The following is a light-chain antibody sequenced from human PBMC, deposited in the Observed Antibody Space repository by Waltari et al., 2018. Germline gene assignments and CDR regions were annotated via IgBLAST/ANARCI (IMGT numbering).Light chain of an antibody. CDR3: QTWGPGIRV. J-gene: IGLJ3*02. Sequence: QLALTQSPSASASLGASVKFTCTLSSGHSNYAIAWHQQQPEKGPRFVMKVNSDGRHSKGDGVPERFSGSCSGAERYLTISRLQSEDEADYYCQTWGPGIRVFGGGTKLTVL. CDR2: VNSDGRH. V-gene: IGLV4-69*01. CDR1: SGHSNYA.